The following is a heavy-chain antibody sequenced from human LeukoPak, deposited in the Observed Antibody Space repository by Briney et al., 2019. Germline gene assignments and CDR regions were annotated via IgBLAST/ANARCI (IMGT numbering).Heavy chain of an antibody. CDR3: AREGFGELTDYYFDY. CDR1: GFTFSSYA. V-gene: IGHV3-30*04. D-gene: IGHD3-10*01. Sequence: GRSLRHSCAASGFTFSSYAMHWVRQAPGKGLEWVAVISYDGSNKYYADSVKGRFTISRDNSKNTLYLQMNSLRAEDTAVYYCAREGFGELTDYYFDYWGQGTLVTVSS. CDR2: ISYDGSNK. J-gene: IGHJ4*02.